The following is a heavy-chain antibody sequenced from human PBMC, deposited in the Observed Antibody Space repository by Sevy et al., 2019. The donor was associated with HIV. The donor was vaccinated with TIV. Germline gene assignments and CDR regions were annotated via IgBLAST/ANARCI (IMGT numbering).Heavy chain of an antibody. CDR1: GGSINGYY. CDR2: IYSSGST. Sequence: SETLSLTCTVSGGSINGYYWSWIRQPPGKGLEYIVYIYSSGSTNYNASLRSRVTISVDTSKNQFSLKMRSVTTADTAVYYCARDGLAGSLGYWGQGIQVTVSS. J-gene: IGHJ4*02. D-gene: IGHD3-10*01. V-gene: IGHV4-59*01. CDR3: ARDGLAGSLGY.